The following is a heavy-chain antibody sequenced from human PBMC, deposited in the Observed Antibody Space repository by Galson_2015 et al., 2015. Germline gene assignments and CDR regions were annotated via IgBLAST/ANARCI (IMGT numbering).Heavy chain of an antibody. V-gene: IGHV3-30-3*01. CDR2: ISYDGSNK. CDR3: ARDKVATRNYFDY. D-gene: IGHD5-12*01. CDR1: GFTFSSYA. J-gene: IGHJ4*02. Sequence: SLRLSCAASGFTFSSYAMHWVRQAPGKGLEWVAVISYDGSNKYYADSVKGRFTISRDNSKNTLYLQMNSLRAEDTAVYYCARDKVATRNYFDYWGQGTLVTVSS.